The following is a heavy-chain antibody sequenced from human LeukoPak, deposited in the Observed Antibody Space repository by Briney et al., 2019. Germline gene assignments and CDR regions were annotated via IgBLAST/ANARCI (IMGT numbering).Heavy chain of an antibody. V-gene: IGHV1-24*01. CDR1: GYTLTELS. Sequence: GASVKVSCKVSGYTLTELSMHWVRQAPGKGLEWMGGFDPEDGETIYAQKFQGRVTMTEDTSTDTAYMELSSLRSEDTAVYYCATSLSSGYDLVGPVWFDPWGQGTLVTVSS. D-gene: IGHD5-12*01. CDR3: ATSLSSGYDLVGPVWFDP. CDR2: FDPEDGET. J-gene: IGHJ5*02.